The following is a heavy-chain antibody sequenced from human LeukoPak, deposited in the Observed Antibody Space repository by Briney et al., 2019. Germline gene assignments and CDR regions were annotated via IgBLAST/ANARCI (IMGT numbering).Heavy chain of an antibody. V-gene: IGHV3-21*05. J-gene: IGHJ4*02. D-gene: IGHD7-27*01. CDR1: GFTFSGYS. CDR2: ISGSSTYI. CDR3: ASTTGDRDY. Sequence: GGSLRLSCVASGFTFSGYSMNWVRQAPGKGLEWVSYISGSSTYIYYVDSLKGRFTISRDNAKNSLYLQMNSLRVEDTAVYYCASTTGDRDYWGQGTLVNVSS.